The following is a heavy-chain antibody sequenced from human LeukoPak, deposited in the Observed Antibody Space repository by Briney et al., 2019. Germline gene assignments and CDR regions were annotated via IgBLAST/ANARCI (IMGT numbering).Heavy chain of an antibody. D-gene: IGHD3-3*01. Sequence: ASVKVSCKASGYTFTSYDINWVRQATGQGLEWMGWMNPNSGNTGYAQKFQGRVTMTRNTSISTAYMELSSLRSGDTAVYYCASMKRITIFGVVISRYYYYGMDVWGQGTTVTVSS. CDR2: MNPNSGNT. V-gene: IGHV1-8*01. J-gene: IGHJ6*02. CDR1: GYTFTSYD. CDR3: ASMKRITIFGVVISRYYYYGMDV.